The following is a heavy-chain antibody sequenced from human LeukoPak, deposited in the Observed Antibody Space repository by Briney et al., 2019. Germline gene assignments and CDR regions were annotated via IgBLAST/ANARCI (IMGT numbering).Heavy chain of an antibody. V-gene: IGHV4-59*01. CDR1: GGSISSYY. Sequence: SETLSLTCTVSGGSISSYYWSWIRQPPGKGLEWIGYIYYSGSTNYNPSLKSRVIVSVDTSKNQFSLKLSSVTAADTAVYYCARGGPWFGELRGYFDYWGQGTLVTVSS. J-gene: IGHJ4*02. CDR2: IYYSGST. CDR3: ARGGPWFGELRGYFDY. D-gene: IGHD3-10*01.